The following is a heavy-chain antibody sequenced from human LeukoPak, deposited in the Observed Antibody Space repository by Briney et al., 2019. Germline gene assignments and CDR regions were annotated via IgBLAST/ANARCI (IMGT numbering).Heavy chain of an antibody. CDR1: GGSISSYY. V-gene: IGHV4-59*12. D-gene: IGHD3-3*01. Sequence: PSETLSLTCTVSGGSISSYYWSWIRQPPGKGLEWIGYIYYSGSTNYNPSLKSRVTISLDTSKSQFSLKVRYVTAADTAVYYCARGLNDSWTGENYWGQGTLVTVSS. J-gene: IGHJ4*02. CDR3: ARGLNDSWTGENY. CDR2: IYYSGST.